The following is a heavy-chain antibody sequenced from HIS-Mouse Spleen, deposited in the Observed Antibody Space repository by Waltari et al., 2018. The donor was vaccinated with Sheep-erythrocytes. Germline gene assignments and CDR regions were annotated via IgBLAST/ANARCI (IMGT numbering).Heavy chain of an antibody. D-gene: IGHD1-7*01. CDR3: ARAVAGTPDAFDI. J-gene: IGHJ3*02. CDR2: IKQDGSEK. Sequence: EVQLVESGGGLVQPGGSLRLSCAASGFTFGSDWMSWVRQAPGKGLEWVANIKQDGSEKYYVDSVKGRFTISRDNAKNSLYLQMNSLRAEDTAVYYCARAVAGTPDAFDIWGQGTMVTVSS. CDR1: GFTFGSDW. V-gene: IGHV3-7*01.